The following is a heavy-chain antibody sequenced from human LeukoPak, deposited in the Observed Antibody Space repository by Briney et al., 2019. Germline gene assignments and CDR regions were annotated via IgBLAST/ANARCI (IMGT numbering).Heavy chain of an antibody. V-gene: IGHV3-23*01. D-gene: IGHD3-9*01. J-gene: IGHJ6*02. CDR1: GFTFSSYA. CDR2: ISGSGGST. CDR3: AKGGRLRYFDDRIGYYGMDV. Sequence: GGSLRLSCAASGFTFSSYAISWVRQAPGKGLEWVSGISGSGGSTYYADSVKGRFTISRDNSKNPLYVKMNSLRAEDTAIYYCAKGGRLRYFDDRIGYYGMDVWAQGTTVTVSS.